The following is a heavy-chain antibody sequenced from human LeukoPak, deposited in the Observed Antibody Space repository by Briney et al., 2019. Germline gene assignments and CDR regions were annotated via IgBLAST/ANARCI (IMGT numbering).Heavy chain of an antibody. D-gene: IGHD4-17*01. Sequence: ASVKVSCTASGYTFTSYGISWVRQAPGQGLEWMGWISTYNGNNGNTNHAQKFQGRVTMTTDTSTSTAYMELRSLRSDDTALYYCARDIAPDYGDYGYFDYWGQGTLVTASS. CDR1: GYTFTSYG. CDR3: ARDIAPDYGDYGYFDY. J-gene: IGHJ4*02. CDR2: ISTYNGNNGNT. V-gene: IGHV1-18*01.